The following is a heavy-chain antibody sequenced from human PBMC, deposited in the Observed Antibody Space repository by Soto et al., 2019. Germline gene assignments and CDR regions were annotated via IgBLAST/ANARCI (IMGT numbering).Heavy chain of an antibody. D-gene: IGHD3-3*01. CDR1: GGSISSSSYY. Sequence: PSETLSLTCTVSGGSISSSSYYWGWIRQPPGKGLEWIGSIYYSGSTYYNPSLKSRVTISVDTSKNQFSLKLSSVTAADTAVYYCAHLYYDFWSGYYTDSYGMDVWGQVTMVT. CDR2: IYYSGST. CDR3: AHLYYDFWSGYYTDSYGMDV. J-gene: IGHJ6*02. V-gene: IGHV4-39*01.